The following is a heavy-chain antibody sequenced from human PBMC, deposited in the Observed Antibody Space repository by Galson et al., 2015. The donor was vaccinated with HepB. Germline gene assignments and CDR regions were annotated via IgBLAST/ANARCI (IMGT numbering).Heavy chain of an antibody. CDR1: GFTFSSYG. CDR3: AREGSIAARFDY. V-gene: IGHV3-33*01. D-gene: IGHD6-6*01. J-gene: IGHJ4*02. Sequence: LRLSCAASGFTFSSYGMHWVRQAPGKGLEWVAVIWYDGSNKYYADSVKGRFTISRDNSKNTLYLQMNSLRAEDTAVYYCAREGSIAARFDYWGQGTLVTVSS. CDR2: IWYDGSNK.